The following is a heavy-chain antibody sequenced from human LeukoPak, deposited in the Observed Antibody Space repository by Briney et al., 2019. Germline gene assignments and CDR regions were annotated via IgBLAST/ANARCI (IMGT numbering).Heavy chain of an antibody. Sequence: ASVKVSCKASGYTFTGYYMHWVRQAPGQGHEWMGWINPNSSGTNYAQKFQGRVTMTRDTSISTAYMELSRLRSDDTAVYYCASGVRAYGMDVWGQGTTVTVSS. CDR1: GYTFTGYY. CDR3: ASGVRAYGMDV. CDR2: INPNSSGT. V-gene: IGHV1-2*02. D-gene: IGHD3-10*01. J-gene: IGHJ6*02.